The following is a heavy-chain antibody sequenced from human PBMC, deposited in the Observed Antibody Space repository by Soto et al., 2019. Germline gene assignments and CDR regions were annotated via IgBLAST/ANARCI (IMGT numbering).Heavy chain of an antibody. CDR2: ISGSAVTI. Sequence: GGSLRLSCAASGFSFSDYAMGWVRQAPGKGLEWVSAISGSAVTIYYRDSVKGRFTVSRDNSKNTLYLQMNSLRVDDTATYYCVKFMVHVDGADYWGQGTQVTVSS. V-gene: IGHV3-23*01. D-gene: IGHD2-8*01. J-gene: IGHJ4*02. CDR1: GFSFSDYA. CDR3: VKFMVHVDGADY.